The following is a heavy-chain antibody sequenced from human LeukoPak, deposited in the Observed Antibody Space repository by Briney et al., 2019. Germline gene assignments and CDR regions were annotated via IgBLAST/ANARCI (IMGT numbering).Heavy chain of an antibody. CDR2: INHSGST. V-gene: IGHV4-34*01. CDR1: GGSFSGYY. D-gene: IGHD3-22*01. CDR3: ARSYYYDSSGYYPFYYYGMDV. Sequence: PSETLSLTCAVYGGSFSGYYWSWIRQPPGKGLEWIGEINHSGSTNHNPSLKSRVTISVDTSKNQFSLKLSSVTAADTAVYYCARSYYYDSSGYYPFYYYGMDVWGRGTTVTVSS. J-gene: IGHJ6*02.